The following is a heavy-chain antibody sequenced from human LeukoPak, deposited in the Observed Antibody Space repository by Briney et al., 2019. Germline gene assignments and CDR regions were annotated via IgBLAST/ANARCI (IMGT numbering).Heavy chain of an antibody. CDR3: ARVAATIFGQLFDP. J-gene: IGHJ5*02. CDR1: GGTFSSYA. Sequence: GSSVKVSCKASGGTFSSYAISWVRQAPGQGLEWVGGIIPIFGTGKYAQKFQGRVTITADESTSTAYMELRSLRSDDTAVYYCARVAATIFGQLFDPWGQGTLVTVSS. CDR2: IIPIFGTG. V-gene: IGHV1-69*01. D-gene: IGHD3-3*01.